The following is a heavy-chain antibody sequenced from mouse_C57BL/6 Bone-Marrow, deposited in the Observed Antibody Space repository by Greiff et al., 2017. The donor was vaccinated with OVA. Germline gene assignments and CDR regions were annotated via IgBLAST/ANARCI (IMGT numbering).Heavy chain of an antibody. CDR3: VRPRYDGYYRWYFDV. CDR1: GFSFNTYA. Sequence: EVKLVESGGGLVQPKGSLKLSCAASGFSFNTYAMNWVRQAPGKGLEWVARIRSKSNNYATYYAVSVKDRFTISRDDSESMLYLQMNNLKTEDTTMYYCVRPRYDGYYRWYFDVWGTGTTVTVSS. J-gene: IGHJ1*03. D-gene: IGHD2-3*01. CDR2: IRSKSNNYAT. V-gene: IGHV10-1*01.